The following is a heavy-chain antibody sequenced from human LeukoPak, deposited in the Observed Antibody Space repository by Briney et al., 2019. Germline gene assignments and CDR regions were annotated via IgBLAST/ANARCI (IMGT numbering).Heavy chain of an antibody. V-gene: IGHV1-18*01. CDR2: ISAYNGNT. J-gene: IGHJ3*02. D-gene: IGHD3-22*01. CDR3: ARGVYYYDSSGYAFDI. CDR1: GYIFTSYG. Sequence: ASVKVSCKASGYIFTSYGISWMRQAPGQGLEWMGWISAYNGNTNYAQKLQGRVTMTTDTSTSTAYMELRSLRSDDTAVYYCARGVYYYDSSGYAFDIWGQGTMVTVSS.